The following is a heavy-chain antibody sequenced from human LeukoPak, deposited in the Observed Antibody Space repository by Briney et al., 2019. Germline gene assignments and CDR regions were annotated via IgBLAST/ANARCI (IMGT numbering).Heavy chain of an antibody. CDR1: GFTFSNYW. Sequence: PGGSLRLSCVASGFTFSNYWMHWVRQAPGKGLVWVSRINSDGSSTSYADSVKGRFTISRDNAKNTLYLQMNSLRAEDTAVYYCAKGGSYVVDYWGQGTLVPVSS. CDR3: AKGGSYVVDY. CDR2: INSDGSST. V-gene: IGHV3-74*01. D-gene: IGHD3-16*01. J-gene: IGHJ4*02.